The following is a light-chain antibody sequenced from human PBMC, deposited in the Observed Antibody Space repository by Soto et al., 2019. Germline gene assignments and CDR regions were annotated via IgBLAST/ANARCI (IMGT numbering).Light chain of an antibody. J-gene: IGKJ2*01. CDR3: QQRSNCPSFIFS. CDR1: QSVSSY. CDR2: DAS. Sequence: EIVLTQSPATLSLSPGERATLSCRASQSVSSYLAWYQQKPGQAPRLLIYDASNRATGIPARFRGSGSGTDFPLTISSLEPEDFAFFYCQQRSNCPSFIFSFGQRTKLEIK. V-gene: IGKV3-11*01.